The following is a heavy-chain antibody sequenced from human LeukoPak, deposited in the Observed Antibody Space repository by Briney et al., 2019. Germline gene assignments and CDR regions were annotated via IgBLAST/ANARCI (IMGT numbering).Heavy chain of an antibody. CDR1: GGSISSYY. CDR3: ARQRCGSEFDY. D-gene: IGHD5-24*01. J-gene: IGHJ4*02. Sequence: SETLSLTCTVSGGSISSYYWSWIRQPPGKGLEWIGYIYYSGSTNYNPSLKSRVTISVDTSKNQFSLKLSSVTAADTAVYYCARQRCGSEFDYWGQGTLVTVSS. CDR2: IYYSGST. V-gene: IGHV4-59*08.